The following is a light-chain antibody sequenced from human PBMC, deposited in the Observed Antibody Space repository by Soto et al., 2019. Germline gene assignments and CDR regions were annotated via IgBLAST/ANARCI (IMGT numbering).Light chain of an antibody. Sequence: EIVLTQSPPTPSLSPGERATLSCRASQSVRNSLAWYQQKVGQAPRLLIYGPSSRATGIPARFSGSGSGTDFTLTISSLEPEDFAVYYCQHRNNWPPLYTFGQGTKLEIK. V-gene: IGKV3-11*01. J-gene: IGKJ2*01. CDR3: QHRNNWPPLYT. CDR2: GPS. CDR1: QSVRNS.